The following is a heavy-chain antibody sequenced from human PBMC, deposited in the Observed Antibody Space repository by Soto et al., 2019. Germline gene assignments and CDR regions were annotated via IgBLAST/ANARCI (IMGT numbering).Heavy chain of an antibody. D-gene: IGHD6-6*01. CDR1: EYTFIGFH. V-gene: IGHV1-69*13. Sequence: ASVKVSCKASEYTFIGFHLHWVRQAPGQGLEWMGGIIPIFGTANYAQKFQGRVTITADESTSTACMELSSLRSEDTAVYYCTVRDEQLAPYYYYGMDVWGQGTTVTVSS. CDR2: IIPIFGTA. CDR3: TVRDEQLAPYYYYGMDV. J-gene: IGHJ6*02.